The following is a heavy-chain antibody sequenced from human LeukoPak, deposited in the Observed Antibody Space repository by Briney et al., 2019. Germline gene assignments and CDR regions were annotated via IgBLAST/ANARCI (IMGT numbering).Heavy chain of an antibody. V-gene: IGHV4-39*07. D-gene: IGHD6-13*01. J-gene: IGHJ5*02. CDR3: ARTYQIAAAEIDP. Sequence: SETLSLTCVVSGGSIITNDYYWGWIRQPPGKGLEWIGSIYHSGSTYYNPSLKSRVTISVDTSKNQFSLKLSSVTAADTAVYYCARTYQIAAAEIDPWGQGTLVTVSS. CDR2: IYHSGST. CDR1: GGSIITNDYY.